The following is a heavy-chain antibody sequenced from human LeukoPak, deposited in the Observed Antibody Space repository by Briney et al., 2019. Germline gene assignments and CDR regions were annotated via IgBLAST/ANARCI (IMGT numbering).Heavy chain of an antibody. J-gene: IGHJ2*01. V-gene: IGHV3-23*01. CDR1: GFTFSGYW. D-gene: IGHD2-21*02. CDR2: ILGSGVTT. Sequence: GGSLRLSCAASGFTFSGYWMTWVRQAPGKGLEWVSGILGSGVTTYYADSVKGRFTISRDNSKNTLYLQMNSLRAEDTAVYYCAKDRVTASWYFDLWGRGTLVTVSS. CDR3: AKDRVTASWYFDL.